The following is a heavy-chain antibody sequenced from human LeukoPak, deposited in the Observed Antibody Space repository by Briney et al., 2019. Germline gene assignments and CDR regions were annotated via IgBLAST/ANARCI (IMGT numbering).Heavy chain of an antibody. V-gene: IGHV3-30*02. CDR3: TTPTGPAVIIDY. Sequence: GGSLRLSCAASGFTFSSYGIHWVRQAPGKGLEWVAFIRKDGTNKYCSDSVKGRFTISRDNSKNTLYLEMNSLRVEDTAVYYCTTPTGPAVIIDYWGPGTLVTVSS. CDR1: GFTFSSYG. CDR2: IRKDGTNK. D-gene: IGHD2-2*01. J-gene: IGHJ4*02.